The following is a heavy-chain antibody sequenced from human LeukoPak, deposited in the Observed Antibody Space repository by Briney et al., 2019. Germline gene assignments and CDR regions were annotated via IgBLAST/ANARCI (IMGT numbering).Heavy chain of an antibody. CDR2: ISSSGSTI. J-gene: IGHJ4*02. CDR1: GFTFSSYE. D-gene: IGHD2-8*02. Sequence: GGSLRLSCAASGFTFSSYEMNWVRQAPGKGLEWVSCISSSGSTIYYADSVKGRFTISRDNAKNSLYLQMNSLRAEDTAVYYCARYPSGGYYFDYWGQGTLVTVSS. V-gene: IGHV3-48*03. CDR3: ARYPSGGYYFDY.